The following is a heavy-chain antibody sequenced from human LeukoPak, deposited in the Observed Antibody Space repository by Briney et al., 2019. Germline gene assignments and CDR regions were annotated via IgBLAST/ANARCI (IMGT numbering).Heavy chain of an antibody. Sequence: GASVKVSCKASGYTFTSYGIIWVRQAPGQGLEWMGWISAYNGNTNYAQKLQGRVTMTTDTSTSTAYMELRSLRSDDTAVYYCARERRYSSSLYYFDYWGQGTLVTVSS. CDR3: ARERRYSSSLYYFDY. D-gene: IGHD6-6*01. CDR1: GYTFTSYG. J-gene: IGHJ4*02. CDR2: ISAYNGNT. V-gene: IGHV1-18*01.